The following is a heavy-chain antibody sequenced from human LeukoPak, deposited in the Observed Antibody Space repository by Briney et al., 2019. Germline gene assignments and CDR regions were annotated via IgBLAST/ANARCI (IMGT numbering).Heavy chain of an antibody. CDR1: GGTFSRYA. J-gene: IGHJ4*02. D-gene: IGHD4-23*01. V-gene: IGHV1-69*05. CDR2: IIPIFGTA. Sequence: ASVKVSCKASGGTFSRYAISWVRQAPGQGLEWMGGIIPIFGTASYAQKFQGRVTITTDESTSTAYMELSSLRSEDTAVYYCARGSGGNPVSYWGQGTLVTVSS. CDR3: ARGSGGNPVSY.